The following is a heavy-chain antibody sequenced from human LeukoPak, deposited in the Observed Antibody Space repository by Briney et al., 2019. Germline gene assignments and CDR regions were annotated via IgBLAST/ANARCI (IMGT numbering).Heavy chain of an antibody. V-gene: IGHV3-23*01. CDR1: GFTFSSYA. Sequence: PGGSLRLSCAVSGFTFSSYAMSWVRQAPGKGLEWVSAISGSGGSTYYADSVKGRFTISRDNSKNTLYLQMNSLRAEDTAVYYCAKDWRELLRKGEWFDPWGQGTLVTVSS. CDR2: ISGSGGST. D-gene: IGHD1-26*01. J-gene: IGHJ5*02. CDR3: AKDWRELLRKGEWFDP.